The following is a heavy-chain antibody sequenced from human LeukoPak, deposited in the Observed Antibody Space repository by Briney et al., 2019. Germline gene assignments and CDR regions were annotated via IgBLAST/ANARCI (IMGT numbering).Heavy chain of an antibody. V-gene: IGHV3-7*03. CDR3: ARAGEQQLVWVDY. Sequence: GGSQRLSCTGSEFTFSTYWMSWVRQAPGKGLEWVANIKQDGSEKYYVDSVKGRFTVSRDNAQNSLYLQMNSLRAEDTAVYYCARAGEQQLVWVDYWGQGTLVTVSS. J-gene: IGHJ4*02. CDR2: IKQDGSEK. D-gene: IGHD6-13*01. CDR1: EFTFSTYW.